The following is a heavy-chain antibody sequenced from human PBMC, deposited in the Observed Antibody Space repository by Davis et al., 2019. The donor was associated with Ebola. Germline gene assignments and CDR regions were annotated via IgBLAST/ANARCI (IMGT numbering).Heavy chain of an antibody. CDR2: INHSRST. D-gene: IGHD2-2*01. J-gene: IGHJ5*02. Sequence: SETLSLTCAVYGGSFSGYYWSWTRQPPGKALEWIGEINHSRSTNYNPSLKSRVTISVDTSKNQFSLKLSSVTAADTAVYYCARGKGVRYCSSTSYPRIWWFDPWGQGTLVTVSS. V-gene: IGHV4-34*01. CDR3: ARGKGVRYCSSTSYPRIWWFDP. CDR1: GGSFSGYY.